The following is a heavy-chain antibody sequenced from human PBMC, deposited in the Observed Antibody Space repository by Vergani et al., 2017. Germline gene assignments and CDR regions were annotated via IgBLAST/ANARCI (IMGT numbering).Heavy chain of an antibody. Sequence: QLQLQESGPGLVKPSETLSLTCIVSGGSISPYYWSWIRQPAGKGLEWIGRIYTSESTNYNPSLKSRVTMSVDTSKNQFSLKLRSVTAADTAVYFCARVMYRDEASTGYRLEGMDIWGQGTLVTVSS. CDR1: GGSISPYY. J-gene: IGHJ4*02. CDR2: IYTSEST. D-gene: IGHD3-9*01. CDR3: ARVMYRDEASTGYRLEGMDI. V-gene: IGHV4-4*07.